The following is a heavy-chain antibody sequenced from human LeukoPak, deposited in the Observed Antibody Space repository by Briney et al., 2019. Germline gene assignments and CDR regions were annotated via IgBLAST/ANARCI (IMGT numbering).Heavy chain of an antibody. CDR3: AKDSYGDYYYYGMDV. Sequence: GGSLRLSCAASGFTFSSYAMSWVRQAPGKGLEWVSVISGSGGSTYYADSVKGRFTISRDNSKNTLYLQMNSLRAEDTAVYYCAKDSYGDYYYYGMDVWGQGTTVTVSS. D-gene: IGHD4-17*01. V-gene: IGHV3-23*01. CDR1: GFTFSSYA. J-gene: IGHJ6*02. CDR2: ISGSGGST.